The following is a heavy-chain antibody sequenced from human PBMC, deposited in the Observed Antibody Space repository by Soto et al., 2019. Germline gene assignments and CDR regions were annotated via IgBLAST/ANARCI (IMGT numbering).Heavy chain of an antibody. J-gene: IGHJ6*02. V-gene: IGHV3-21*01. CDR2: ISSSSSYI. Sequence: GGSLRLSCAASGFTFSSYAMSWVRQAPGKGLEWVSSISSSSSYIYYADSVKGRFTISSDNAKNSLYLQMNSLRAEDTAVYYCARERDYYYGMDVWGQGTTVTVSS. CDR1: GFTFSSYA. CDR3: ARERDYYYGMDV.